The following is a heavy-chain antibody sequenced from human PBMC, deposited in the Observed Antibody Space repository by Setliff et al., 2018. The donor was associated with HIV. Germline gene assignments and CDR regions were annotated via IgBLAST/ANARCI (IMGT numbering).Heavy chain of an antibody. D-gene: IGHD3-3*01. J-gene: IGHJ4*02. CDR1: GFTFNNYG. Sequence: PGGSLRLSCAASGFTFNNYGMNWVRQAPGKGLEWVALIYYDGSKKYYADSVQGRFTISRDNSKKMLYLQMNSLRAEDTAVYYCAKALYNFWSGYYSDPSDPPDYWGQGTLVTVSS. V-gene: IGHV3-33*06. CDR2: IYYDGSKK. CDR3: AKALYNFWSGYYSDPSDPPDY.